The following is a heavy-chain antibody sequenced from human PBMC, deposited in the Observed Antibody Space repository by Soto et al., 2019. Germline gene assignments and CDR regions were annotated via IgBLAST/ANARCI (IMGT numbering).Heavy chain of an antibody. D-gene: IGHD3-10*01. V-gene: IGHV3-23*01. Sequence: EVQLLESGGGLVQPGGSLRLSCAASGFTFSSYAMSWVRQAPGKGLEWVSAISGSGGSTYYADSVKGRFTISRDNSKNTLYLQMNSLRAEDTAVYYCAKESMVRGVIDIYYFDYWGQGTLVTVSS. CDR3: AKESMVRGVIDIYYFDY. CDR2: ISGSGGST. CDR1: GFTFSSYA. J-gene: IGHJ4*02.